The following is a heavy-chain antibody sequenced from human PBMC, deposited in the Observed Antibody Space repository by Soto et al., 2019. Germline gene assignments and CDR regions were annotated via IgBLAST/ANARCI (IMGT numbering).Heavy chain of an antibody. CDR2: INPNSGGT. D-gene: IGHD3-10*01. CDR3: ASSGYGSGSSLYGMDV. V-gene: IGHV1-2*04. J-gene: IGHJ6*02. CDR1: GYTFTGYY. Sequence: ASVKVSCKASGYTFTGYYMHWVRLAPGQGLEWMGWINPNSGGTNYAQKFQGWVTMTRDTSISTAHMELSRLRSDDTAVYYCASSGYGSGSSLYGMDVWGQGTTVTVSS.